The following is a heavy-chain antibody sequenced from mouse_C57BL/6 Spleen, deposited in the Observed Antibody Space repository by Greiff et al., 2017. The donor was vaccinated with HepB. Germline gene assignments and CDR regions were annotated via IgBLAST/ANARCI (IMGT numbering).Heavy chain of an antibody. D-gene: IGHD2-3*01. CDR1: GFTFSDYG. V-gene: IGHV5-17*01. CDR2: ISSGSSTI. J-gene: IGHJ4*01. Sequence: EVKLVESGGGLVKPGGSLKLSCAASGFTFSDYGMHWVRQAPEKGLEWVAYISSGSSTIYYADTVKGRFTISRDNAKNTLFLQMTSLRAEDTAMYYGGRVGMDAMDYWGQGTSVTVSS. CDR3: GRVGMDAMDY.